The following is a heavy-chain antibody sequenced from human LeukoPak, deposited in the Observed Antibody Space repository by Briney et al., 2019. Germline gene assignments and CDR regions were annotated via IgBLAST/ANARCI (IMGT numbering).Heavy chain of an antibody. V-gene: IGHV3-21*01. Sequence: GGSLRLSCAASGFTFSSYTINWVRQAPGKGLEWISSISGSSSHIYYADSVKGRFTISRDNAKDSLYLQMNSLRAEDTAVYYCSRSLDYWGQGALVTVSS. CDR3: SRSLDY. CDR2: ISGSSSHI. J-gene: IGHJ4*02. CDR1: GFTFSSYT.